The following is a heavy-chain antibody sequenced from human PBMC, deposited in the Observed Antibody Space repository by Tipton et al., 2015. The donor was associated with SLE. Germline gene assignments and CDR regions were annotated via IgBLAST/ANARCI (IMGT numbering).Heavy chain of an antibody. CDR3: ARGGGNTHAFDY. CDR2: TYYRSKWYN. J-gene: IGHJ4*02. D-gene: IGHD2/OR15-2a*01. Sequence: GLVKPSQTLSLTCAISGDSVSSNSAAWNWIRQSPSRGLEWLGRTYYRSKWYNDYAVSVKSRITINPDTSKNQFSLKLSSVTAADTAVYYCARGGGNTHAFDYWGQGTLVTVSS. V-gene: IGHV6-1*01. CDR1: GDSVSSNSAA.